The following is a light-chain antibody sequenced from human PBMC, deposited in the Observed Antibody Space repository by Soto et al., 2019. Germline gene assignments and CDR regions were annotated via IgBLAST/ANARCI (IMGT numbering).Light chain of an antibody. CDR2: DAS. CDR1: QGISRW. V-gene: IGKV1-33*01. CDR3: QQSDHRPLT. Sequence: DFKISSRTYSLSGSLGDKFSITCRASQGISRWLEWYQQKPGKAPRVLLYDASSLERGVPSRFSGSGSGTEFTFTISTLQPEDIGTYYCQQSDHRPLTFGQGTRLDIK. J-gene: IGKJ5*01.